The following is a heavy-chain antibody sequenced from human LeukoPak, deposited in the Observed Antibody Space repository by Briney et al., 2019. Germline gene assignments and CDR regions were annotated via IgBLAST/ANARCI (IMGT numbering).Heavy chain of an antibody. CDR2: ISSSGSTI. CDR3: ARVQNEWQLLPGFDY. CDR1: GFTFSDYY. V-gene: IGHV3-11*04. J-gene: IGHJ4*02. D-gene: IGHD1-26*01. Sequence: GGSLRLSCAASGFTFSDYYMSWIRQAPGKGLEWVSYISSSGSTIYYADSVKGRFTISRDNAKNTVYLQMNSLRAEDTAVYYCARVQNEWQLLPGFDYWGQGTLVTVSS.